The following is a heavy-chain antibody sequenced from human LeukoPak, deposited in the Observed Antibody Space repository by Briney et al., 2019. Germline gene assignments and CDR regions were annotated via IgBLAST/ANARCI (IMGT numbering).Heavy chain of an antibody. CDR2: ISSSSSYI. CDR3: ARVRELLDGDAFDI. D-gene: IGHD1-26*01. Sequence: GGSLRLSCAASGFTFSSYSMNWVRQAPWKGLEWVSSISSSSSYIYYADSVKGRFTISRDNAKNSLYLQMNSLRAEDTAVYYCARVRELLDGDAFDIWGQGTMVTVSS. CDR1: GFTFSSYS. J-gene: IGHJ3*02. V-gene: IGHV3-21*01.